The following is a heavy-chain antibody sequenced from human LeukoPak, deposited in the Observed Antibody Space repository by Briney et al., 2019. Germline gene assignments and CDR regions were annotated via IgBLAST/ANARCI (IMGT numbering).Heavy chain of an antibody. CDR3: ARDTKN. CDR2: IYTSGST. CDR1: GGSFSGYY. J-gene: IGHJ4*02. V-gene: IGHV4-4*07. D-gene: IGHD1-1*01. Sequence: SETLSLTCGVNGGSFSGYYWNWIRQPAGKGLEWIGRIYTSGSTNYNPSLKSRVTISVDTSKNQFSLKLNSVTAADTAVYYCARDTKNWGQGTLVTVSS.